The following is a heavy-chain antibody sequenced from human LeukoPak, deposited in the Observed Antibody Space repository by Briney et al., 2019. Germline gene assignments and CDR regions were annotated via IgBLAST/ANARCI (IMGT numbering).Heavy chain of an antibody. CDR3: ARHRSGWLQSSFDY. J-gene: IGHJ4*02. V-gene: IGHV4-39*01. D-gene: IGHD5-24*01. CDR2: IYYSGSS. CDR1: GGSISSSSSY. Sequence: SETLSLTCSVAGGSISSSSSYWGWIRQPPGKGLEWIGSIYYSGSSFDNPALKSRVTISVDTSKNQFSLKLGSVTAADTAVYYCARHRSGWLQSSFDYWGQGTLVTVSS.